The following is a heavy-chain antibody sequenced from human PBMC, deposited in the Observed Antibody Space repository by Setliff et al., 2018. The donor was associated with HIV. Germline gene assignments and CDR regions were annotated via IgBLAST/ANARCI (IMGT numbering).Heavy chain of an antibody. J-gene: IGHJ4*02. CDR3: AKVDNGHCDSTSCRDFDY. D-gene: IGHD2-2*03. CDR2: IDPSGDLT. Sequence: GGSLSLSCAASGLTLSIYSMSWLRQAPGKGLDWVSAIDPSGDLTYYADSVKGRFTISRDNSKNVLSLQMNSLRAEDTAVYYCAKVDNGHCDSTSCRDFDYWGRGTLVTVSS. V-gene: IGHV3-23*01. CDR1: GLTLSIYS.